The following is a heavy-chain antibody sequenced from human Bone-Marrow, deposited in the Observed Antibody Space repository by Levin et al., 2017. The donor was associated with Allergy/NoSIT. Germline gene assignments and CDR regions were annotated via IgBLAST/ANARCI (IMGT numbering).Heavy chain of an antibody. CDR3: ARGRSYNAETIPESYYFDY. CDR2: IYNSGNT. V-gene: IGHV4-30-4*01. D-gene: IGHD1-26*01. Sequence: SQTLSLTCALSGDSVRSVDHYWSWFRQPPGKGLEWLGSIYNSGNTYYNPSLRGRLTVSPDTSKNQFSLRLTSVTAADTAVYYCARGRSYNAETIPESYYFDYWGQGALVTVSS. CDR1: GDSVRSVDHY. J-gene: IGHJ4*02.